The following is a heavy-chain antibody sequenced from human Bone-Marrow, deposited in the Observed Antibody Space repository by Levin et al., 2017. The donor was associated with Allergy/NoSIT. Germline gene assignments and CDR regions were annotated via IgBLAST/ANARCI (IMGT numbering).Heavy chain of an antibody. Sequence: PGESLKISCAASGFTFSSYGMHWVRQAPGKGLEWVAVSSHDERSKYYADSVKGRFTISRDNSKNTVFLQMNSLRAEDTAVYYCAKDDYSNYELYYYYGMDVWGQGTTVIVSS. CDR3: AKDDYSNYELYYYYGMDV. D-gene: IGHD4-11*01. V-gene: IGHV3-30*18. CDR1: GFTFSSYG. J-gene: IGHJ6*02. CDR2: SSHDERSK.